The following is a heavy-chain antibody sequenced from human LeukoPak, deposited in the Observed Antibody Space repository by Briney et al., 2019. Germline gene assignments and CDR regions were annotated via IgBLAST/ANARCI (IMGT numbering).Heavy chain of an antibody. D-gene: IGHD1-26*01. Sequence: HPGGSLRLSCAASGFTFGDYAMHWVRQTPGKGLEWVSGISWNGGKIGYADSVEGRFTISRDNAKNSLYLQMNSLRAEDTAVYYRAKPRVGGTDAFHIWGQGTMVTVSS. V-gene: IGHV3-9*01. J-gene: IGHJ3*02. CDR3: AKPRVGGTDAFHI. CDR1: GFTFGDYA. CDR2: ISWNGGKI.